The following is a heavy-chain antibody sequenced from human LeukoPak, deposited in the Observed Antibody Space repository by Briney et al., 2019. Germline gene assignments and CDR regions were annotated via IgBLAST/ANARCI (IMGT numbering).Heavy chain of an antibody. CDR3: ARSFGYSYGPGGAFDI. D-gene: IGHD5-18*01. CDR2: TYYRSKWYN. V-gene: IGHV6-1*01. CDR1: GDSVSSNSAA. J-gene: IGHJ3*02. Sequence: SQTLPLTCAISGDSVSSNSAAWNWIRQSPSRGLEWLGRTYYRSKWYNDYAVSVKSRITINPDTSKNQFSLQLNSVTPEDTAVYYCARSFGYSYGPGGAFDIWGQGTMVTVSS.